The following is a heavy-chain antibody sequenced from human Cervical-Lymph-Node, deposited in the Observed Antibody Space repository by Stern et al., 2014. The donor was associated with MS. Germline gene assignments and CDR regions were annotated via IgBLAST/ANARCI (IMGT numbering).Heavy chain of an antibody. CDR1: GFTFSNYG. CDR3: ARGNWNYEGMGY. V-gene: IGHV3-33*01. D-gene: IGHD1-7*01. CDR2: IGYDGNKK. J-gene: IGHJ4*02. Sequence: VQLVQSGGGVVQPVRSLRLSCAASGFTFSNYGMHWVRQAPGKGLEWLAVIGYDGNKKYYADSVKGRFTISRDNSKNTLFLQMSSLTAEDTALYYCARGNWNYEGMGYWGQGTLVTVSS.